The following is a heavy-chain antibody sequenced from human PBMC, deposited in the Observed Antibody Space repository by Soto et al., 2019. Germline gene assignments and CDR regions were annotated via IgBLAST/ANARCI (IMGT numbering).Heavy chain of an antibody. Sequence: QVQLVQSGDEVKKPGSSVKVSCKASGGTFSSYAISWVRQAPGQGLEWMGGIIPIFGTANYAQKFQCRVTITAYESTSTAYMELSSLRSEDTAVYYCAREGGSGSYRYYGMDVWGQGTTVTVSS. CDR1: GGTFSSYA. D-gene: IGHD3-10*01. J-gene: IGHJ6*02. V-gene: IGHV1-69*12. CDR2: IIPIFGTA. CDR3: AREGGSGSYRYYGMDV.